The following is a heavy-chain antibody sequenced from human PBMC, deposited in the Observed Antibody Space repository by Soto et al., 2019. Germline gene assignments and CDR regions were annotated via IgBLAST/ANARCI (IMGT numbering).Heavy chain of an antibody. J-gene: IGHJ6*02. CDR1: DGSICSTNYY. Sequence: SETLSLTCTVSDGSICSTNYYWGWIRQPPWKGLEWIGSIYYTGSTYYNPSLKSRVTISVDTSKNQFSLKLSSVTAADTAVYYCARRSPGGLPGSYYYGMDVWGQGTTVTVSS. V-gene: IGHV4-39*01. D-gene: IGHD3-10*01. CDR3: ARRSPGGLPGSYYYGMDV. CDR2: IYYTGST.